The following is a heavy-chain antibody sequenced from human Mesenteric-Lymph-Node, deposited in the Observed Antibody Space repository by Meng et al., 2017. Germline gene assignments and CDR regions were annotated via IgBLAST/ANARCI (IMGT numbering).Heavy chain of an antibody. Sequence: GRLQQSGPGLVKPSQSPPLTCTVSGGSISSGDYYWSWIRQPPGKGLELIGHIYYSGSTSYNPSLKSRVTISVDTSNNQFSLKLSSVTAADTAVYYCARVGWRQWSFDLWGRGTLVTVSS. CDR3: ARVGWRQWSFDL. V-gene: IGHV4-30-4*01. J-gene: IGHJ2*01. CDR2: IYYSGST. CDR1: GGSISSGDYY. D-gene: IGHD5-18*01.